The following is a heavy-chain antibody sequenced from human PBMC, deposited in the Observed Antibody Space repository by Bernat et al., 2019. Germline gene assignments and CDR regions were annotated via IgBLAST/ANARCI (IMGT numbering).Heavy chain of an antibody. CDR2: IKQDGSEK. CDR1: GFTFSTYW. Sequence: EVQLVESGGGLVQAEGSLRLSCAASGFTFSTYWMSWVRQAPGKGLEWVANIKQDGSEKYYVDSVKGRFTISRDNAKNSVYLQMNSLRAEDTAVYYCARGATPPFFGGQGTLVTVSS. CDR3: ARGATPPFF. V-gene: IGHV3-7*01. D-gene: IGHD2-15*01. J-gene: IGHJ4*02.